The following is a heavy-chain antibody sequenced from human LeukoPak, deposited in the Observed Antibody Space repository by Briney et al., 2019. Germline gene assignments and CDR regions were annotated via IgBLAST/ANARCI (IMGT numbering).Heavy chain of an antibody. D-gene: IGHD3-3*01. V-gene: IGHV3-7*01. J-gene: IGHJ4*02. CDR3: AREEITYYDFWSGYYTGTPFDY. CDR1: GFTFSSYW. CDR2: IKQDGSEK. Sequence: GGSLRLSCAASGFTFSSYWMSWVRQAPGKGLEWVAHIKQDGSEKYYVDSVKGRFTISRDNAKNSLYLQMNSLRAEDTAVYYCAREEITYYDFWSGYYTGTPFDYWGQGTLVTVSS.